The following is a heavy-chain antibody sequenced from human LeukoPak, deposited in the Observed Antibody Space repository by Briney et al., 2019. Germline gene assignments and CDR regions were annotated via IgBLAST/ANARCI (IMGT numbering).Heavy chain of an antibody. CDR1: GYTFIGYY. CDR3: ARGDVSLEEFGY. CDR2: VNPNSGGT. Sequence: ASVKVSCKASGYTFIGYYVHWVRQAPGQGLEWMGWVNPNSGGTDYAQKFQGRITMTRETSISTAYMELNSLRSDDTAVYYCARGDVSLEEFGYWGQGTLVTVSS. D-gene: IGHD3-3*01. V-gene: IGHV1-2*02. J-gene: IGHJ4*02.